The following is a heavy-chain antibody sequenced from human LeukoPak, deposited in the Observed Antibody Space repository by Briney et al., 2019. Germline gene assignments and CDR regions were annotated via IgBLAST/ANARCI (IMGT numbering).Heavy chain of an antibody. D-gene: IGHD3-9*01. Sequence: GRSLRLSCAASGFTFSSYGMHWVRQAPGKGLEWVAVTSYDGSNKYYADSVKGRFTISRDNSKNTLYLQMNSLRAEDTAVYYCAREGGGYFEGWGQGTLVTVSS. CDR1: GFTFSSYG. V-gene: IGHV3-30*03. CDR2: TSYDGSNK. CDR3: AREGGGYFEG. J-gene: IGHJ4*02.